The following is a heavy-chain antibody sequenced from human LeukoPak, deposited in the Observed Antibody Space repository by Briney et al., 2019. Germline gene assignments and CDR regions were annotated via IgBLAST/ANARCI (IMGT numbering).Heavy chain of an antibody. Sequence: GGSLRLSCAASGFTFSSYGMHWVRQAPGKGLEWVAVISYDGSTKDYADSVKGRITTSRDNIKNTLYLQMNSLRAEDTAVYYCAREGGVSCTGGTCYHKNYFDYWGQGTLVTVSS. J-gene: IGHJ4*02. CDR1: GFTFSSYG. CDR3: AREGGVSCTGGTCYHKNYFDY. V-gene: IGHV3-30*03. D-gene: IGHD2-15*01. CDR2: ISYDGSTK.